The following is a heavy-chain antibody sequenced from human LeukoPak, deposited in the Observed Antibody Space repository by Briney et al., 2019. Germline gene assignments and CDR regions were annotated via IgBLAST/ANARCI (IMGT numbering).Heavy chain of an antibody. Sequence: PGGSLRLSCAASGFTFSSYSMNWVRQAPGKGLEWVSSISSSSSYIYYADSVKGRFTISRDNAKNSLYLQMNSLRAEDTAVYYCARVDARVTGGAFDIWGQGTMVTVSS. CDR2: ISSSSSYI. J-gene: IGHJ3*02. CDR1: GFTFSSYS. V-gene: IGHV3-21*01. CDR3: ARVDARVTGGAFDI. D-gene: IGHD5-18*01.